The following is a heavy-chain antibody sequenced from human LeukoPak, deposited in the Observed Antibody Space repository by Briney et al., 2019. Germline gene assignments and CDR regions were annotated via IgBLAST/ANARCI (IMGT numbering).Heavy chain of an antibody. J-gene: IGHJ6*02. Sequence: SETLSLTCTVSGGSIRSSYYYWGWIRQPPGKGLEWIGSIYDSGSTYYNPSLKSRVTISVDTSKNQFSLKLNSVTAADTAVYYCAWGGFSSSKDLYYYYGMDVWGQGTTVTVSS. D-gene: IGHD6-13*01. V-gene: IGHV4-39*07. CDR1: GGSIRSSYYY. CDR3: AWGGFSSSKDLYYYYGMDV. CDR2: IYDSGST.